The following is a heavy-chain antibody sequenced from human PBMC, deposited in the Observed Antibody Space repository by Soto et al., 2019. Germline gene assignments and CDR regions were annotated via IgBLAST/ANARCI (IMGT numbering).Heavy chain of an antibody. CDR1: GGTLSSYA. D-gene: IGHD6-6*01. Sequence: QVQLVQSGAEVKKPGSSVKVSCKPSGGTLSSYAISWVRQAPGQGLEWMGGITPTFDTPNYAQKFQGRVTITADASTNTAYMELSSLRSEDTAVYYCARLRVELGQFYYYYGMDVWGQGTTVTVSS. CDR2: ITPTFDTP. V-gene: IGHV1-69*12. J-gene: IGHJ6*02. CDR3: ARLRVELGQFYYYYGMDV.